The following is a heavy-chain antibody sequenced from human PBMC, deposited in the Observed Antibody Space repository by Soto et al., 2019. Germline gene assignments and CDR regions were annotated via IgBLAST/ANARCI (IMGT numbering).Heavy chain of an antibody. CDR1: GLTVSNNY. V-gene: IGHV3-53*02. J-gene: IGHJ3*02. D-gene: IGHD3-10*01. Sequence: EVQLVETGGGLIQPGGSLRLSCAASGLTVSNNYMNWVRQAPGKGLEWVSVLYSGGSTHYAGSVKGRFIISRDNSKNTLYLQMNSLRVEDTAVYYCARDRPGDEGDGFDIWGHGTMVTVSS. CDR2: LYSGGST. CDR3: ARDRPGDEGDGFDI.